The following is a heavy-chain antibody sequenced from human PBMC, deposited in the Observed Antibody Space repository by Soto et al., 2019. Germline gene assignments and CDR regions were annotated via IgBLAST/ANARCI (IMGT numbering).Heavy chain of an antibody. CDR3: ALALGPTTGLDY. CDR1: GASTVSHYH. J-gene: IGHJ4*02. CDR2: IFNSGTT. Sequence: QVQLQESGPGLVKPSQTLSLTCSVFGASTVSHYHWTWIRQPPGKGLEWMGYIFNSGTTFYNPSLASRLAISRATSGYHFSLELRSVTAADTAVYYCALALGPTTGLDYWGQGTLVTVSS. D-gene: IGHD1-26*01. V-gene: IGHV4-31*02.